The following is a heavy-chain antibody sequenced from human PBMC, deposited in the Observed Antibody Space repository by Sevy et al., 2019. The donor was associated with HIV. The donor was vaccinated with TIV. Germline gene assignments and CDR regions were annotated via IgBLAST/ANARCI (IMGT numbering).Heavy chain of an antibody. CDR1: GFTFSSYA. J-gene: IGHJ6*02. CDR3: AKTYYDFWSGYFNYYYYCMDV. CDR2: ISGSGGST. Sequence: GGSLRLSCAASGFTFSSYAMSWVRQAPGKGLEWVSAISGSGGSTYYADSVKGRFTISRDNAKNTLYLQMNSLRAEDTAVYYCAKTYYDFWSGYFNYYYYCMDVWGQGTTVTVSS. D-gene: IGHD3-3*01. V-gene: IGHV3-23*01.